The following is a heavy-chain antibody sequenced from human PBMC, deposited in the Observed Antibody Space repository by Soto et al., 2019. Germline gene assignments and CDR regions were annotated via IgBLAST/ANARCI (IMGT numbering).Heavy chain of an antibody. V-gene: IGHV3-30-3*01. CDR1: GFTFSSYA. J-gene: IGHJ6*02. Sequence: QVQLVESGGGVVQPGRSLRLSCAASGFTFSSYAMHWVRQAPGKGLEWVAVISYDGSNKYYADSVKGRFTISRDNSKNTLYLQMNSLIAEDTAVYYCARDRFMYNWYDFPHYYYGMDVWGQGTTVTVSS. CDR2: ISYDGSNK. D-gene: IGHD1-1*01. CDR3: ARDRFMYNWYDFPHYYYGMDV.